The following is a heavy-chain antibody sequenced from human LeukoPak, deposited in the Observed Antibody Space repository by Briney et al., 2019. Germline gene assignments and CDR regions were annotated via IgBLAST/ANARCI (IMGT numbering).Heavy chain of an antibody. Sequence: GGSLRLSCAASGFTFSSYWMSWIRQAPGKGLEWVANIKEDGTEKYYVDSVKGRFTISRDNAKNSLYLQMNSLRAEDTAVYYCARDRGYYDSSGYNKFDYWGQGTLVTVSS. D-gene: IGHD3-22*01. V-gene: IGHV3-7*01. CDR1: GFTFSSYW. J-gene: IGHJ4*02. CDR2: IKEDGTEK. CDR3: ARDRGYYDSSGYNKFDY.